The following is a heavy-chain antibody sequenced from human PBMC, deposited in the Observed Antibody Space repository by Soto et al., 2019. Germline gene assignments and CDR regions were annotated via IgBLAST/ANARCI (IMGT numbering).Heavy chain of an antibody. CDR1: GFTFSDYY. J-gene: IGHJ3*02. V-gene: IGHV3-11*01. D-gene: IGHD3-3*01. CDR3: ARDADGGTIFGVATIDAFDI. CDR2: ISSSGSTI. Sequence: GGSLRLSCAASGFTFSDYYMSWIRQAPGKGLEWVSYISSSGSTIYYADSVKGRFTISRDNAKNSLYLQMNSPRAEDTAVYYCARDADGGTIFGVATIDAFDIWGQGTMVTVSS.